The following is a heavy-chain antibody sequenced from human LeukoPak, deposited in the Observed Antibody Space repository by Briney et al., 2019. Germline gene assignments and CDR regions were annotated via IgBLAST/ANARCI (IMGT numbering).Heavy chain of an antibody. CDR2: ISGSGGST. D-gene: IGHD3-10*01. CDR1: GFTFSSYA. CDR3: ARVPVFKFISRIAYYMDV. V-gene: IGHV3-23*01. Sequence: PGGSLRLSCAASGFTFSSYAMSWVRQAPGKGLEWVSAISGSGGSTYYADSVKGRFTISRDNSKNTLYLQMNSLRAEDTAVYYCARVPVFKFISRIAYYMDVWGKGTTVTISS. J-gene: IGHJ6*03.